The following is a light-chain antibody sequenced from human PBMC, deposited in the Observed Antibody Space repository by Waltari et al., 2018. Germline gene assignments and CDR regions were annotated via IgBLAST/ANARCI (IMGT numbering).Light chain of an antibody. CDR2: EAS. CDR3: QQRSNWPLT. J-gene: IGKJ3*01. Sequence: EIVLTQSPATLSLSPGERATLSCRASQSVSSYLAWDQQKPGQAPRLLIYEASNRATGIPARFSGSGSGTDFTLTISSLEPEDFAVYYCQQRSNWPLTFGPGTKVDIK. V-gene: IGKV3-11*01. CDR1: QSVSSY.